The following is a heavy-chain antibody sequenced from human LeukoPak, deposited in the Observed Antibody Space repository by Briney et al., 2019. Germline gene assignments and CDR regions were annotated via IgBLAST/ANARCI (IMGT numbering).Heavy chain of an antibody. D-gene: IGHD5-12*01. Sequence: PSETLSLTCAVYGGSFSGYYWSWIRQPPGKGLEWIGEINHSGSTNYNPSLKSRVTISVDTSKNQFSLKLSSVTAADTAVYYCARAYSGYDWGTYYFDYWGQGTLVTVSS. CDR3: ARAYSGYDWGTYYFDY. CDR2: INHSGST. J-gene: IGHJ4*02. CDR1: GGSFSGYY. V-gene: IGHV4-34*01.